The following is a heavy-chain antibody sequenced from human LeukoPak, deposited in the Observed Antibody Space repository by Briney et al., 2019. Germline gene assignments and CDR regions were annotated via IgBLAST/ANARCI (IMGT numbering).Heavy chain of an antibody. Sequence: PGGSLRLSCAASGFTFSSYAMHWVRQAPGKGLEWVAVISYVGSNKYYADSVRGRFTISRDNSKNTLYLQMNSLRAEDTAVYYCARSPTYYFDYWGQGTLVTVSS. CDR2: ISYVGSNK. CDR3: ARSPTYYFDY. CDR1: GFTFSSYA. V-gene: IGHV3-30-3*01. J-gene: IGHJ4*02.